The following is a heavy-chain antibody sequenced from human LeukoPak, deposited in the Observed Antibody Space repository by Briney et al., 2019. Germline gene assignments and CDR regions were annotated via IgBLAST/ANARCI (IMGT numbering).Heavy chain of an antibody. Sequence: GGSLRLSCAASGFTSSSYGMHWVRQAPGKGLEWVAVIWYDGSNKYYADSVKGRFTISRDNSKNTLYLQMNSLRAEDTAVYYCARDLAVAGVYYYYGMDVWGQGTTVTVSS. CDR2: IWYDGSNK. CDR1: GFTSSSYG. V-gene: IGHV3-33*01. CDR3: ARDLAVAGVYYYYGMDV. D-gene: IGHD6-19*01. J-gene: IGHJ6*02.